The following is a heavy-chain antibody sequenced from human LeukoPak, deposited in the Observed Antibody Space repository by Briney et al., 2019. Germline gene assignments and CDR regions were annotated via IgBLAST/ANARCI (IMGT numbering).Heavy chain of an antibody. V-gene: IGHV1-3*01. CDR3: ARDQYNVIDS. CDR1: GYRFTGYN. J-gene: IGHJ4*02. D-gene: IGHD1-14*01. CDR2: INAENGDT. Sequence: ASVKVSCKASGYRFTGYNIDWVRQAPGQRPEWMGRINAENGDTKYSQKFQGRVTITRDTFASTSYMELSSLRSEDTAVYYCARDQYNVIDSWGRGTLVTVSS.